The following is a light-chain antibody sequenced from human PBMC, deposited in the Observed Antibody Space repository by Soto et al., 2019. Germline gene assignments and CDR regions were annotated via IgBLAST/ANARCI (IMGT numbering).Light chain of an antibody. CDR1: QTVTSNY. V-gene: IGKV3-20*01. Sequence: EIVLTQSPGTLSSSPGERATLSCRASQTVTSNYLAWYQQKPGQAPRLLFFGASIRATGLPDRFSGGGSGTDFTLTISRLEPEDFAVYYCQQYGTSPGTFGQWTKVEVK. J-gene: IGKJ1*01. CDR2: GAS. CDR3: QQYGTSPGT.